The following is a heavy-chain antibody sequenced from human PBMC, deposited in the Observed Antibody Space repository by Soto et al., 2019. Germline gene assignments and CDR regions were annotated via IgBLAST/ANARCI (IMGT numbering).Heavy chain of an antibody. Sequence: AAAVKVSCNASGYPFTSSAINWVRQATGQGLEWMGWMNPNSGNTGYAQKFQGRVTMTRNTSISTAYMELSSLRSEDTAVYYCARFPNRWLVGYGMDDWGQGTLVTVSS. D-gene: IGHD6-19*01. V-gene: IGHV1-8*01. CDR1: GYPFTSSA. CDR3: ARFPNRWLVGYGMDD. J-gene: IGHJ4*02. CDR2: MNPNSGNT.